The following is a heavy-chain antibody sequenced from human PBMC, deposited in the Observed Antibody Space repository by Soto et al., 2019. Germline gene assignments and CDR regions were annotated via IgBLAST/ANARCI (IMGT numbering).Heavy chain of an antibody. CDR1: GGTFSSYT. CDR3: ARFTPTYYDFWSGYSGDAFDI. J-gene: IGHJ3*02. CDR2: IIPILGIA. D-gene: IGHD3-3*01. V-gene: IGHV1-69*02. Sequence: SVKVSCKASGGTFSSYTISWVLQAPGQGLEWMGRIIPILGIANYAQKFQGRVTITADKSTSTAYMELSSLRSEDTAVYYCARFTPTYYDFWSGYSGDAFDIWGQGTMVTVSS.